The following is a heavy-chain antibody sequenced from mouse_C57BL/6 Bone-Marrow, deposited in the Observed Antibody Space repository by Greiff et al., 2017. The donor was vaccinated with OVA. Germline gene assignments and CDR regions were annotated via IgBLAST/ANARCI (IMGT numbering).Heavy chain of an antibody. J-gene: IGHJ2*01. Sequence: VQLQQSGPELVKPGASVKISCKASGYTFTDYYMNWVKQSHGKSLEWIGDINPNNGGTSYNQKFKGKATLTVDKSSSTAYMELRSLTSEDSAVYYCASYYGNGYYFDYWGQGTTLTVSS. CDR1: GYTFTDYY. D-gene: IGHD2-1*01. CDR2: INPNNGGT. CDR3: ASYYGNGYYFDY. V-gene: IGHV1-26*01.